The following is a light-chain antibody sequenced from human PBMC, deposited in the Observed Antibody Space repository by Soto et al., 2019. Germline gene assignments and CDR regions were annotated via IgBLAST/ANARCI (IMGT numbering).Light chain of an antibody. CDR2: VVS. CDR3: SSYTTSSSWV. V-gene: IGLV2-14*01. CDR1: SSDVGGYNY. J-gene: IGLJ3*02. Sequence: QSVLTQPASVSGSPGQSITISCTGTSSDVGGYNYVSWFQQHPGKAPKLMIYVVSNRPSGISNRSSGSKSGNTASLTISGLQAEDEADYYCSSYTTSSSWVFGGGTQLTVL.